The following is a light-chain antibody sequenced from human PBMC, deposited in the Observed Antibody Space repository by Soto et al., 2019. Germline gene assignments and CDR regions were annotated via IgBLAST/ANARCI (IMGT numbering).Light chain of an antibody. Sequence: DIQMTQSPSSLSASVGDRVTITCRASQSISSYLDWYQQKPGNAPKLLIYGASSLASGVPSRFSGSGSGTDFTLTISSLQPEDFATYYCQQSYSTLTWTFGQGTKVDI. V-gene: IGKV1-39*01. J-gene: IGKJ1*01. CDR1: QSISSY. CDR2: GAS. CDR3: QQSYSTLTWT.